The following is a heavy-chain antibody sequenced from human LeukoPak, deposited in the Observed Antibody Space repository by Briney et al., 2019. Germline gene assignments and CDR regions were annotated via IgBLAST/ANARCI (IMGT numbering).Heavy chain of an antibody. CDR3: ARGYCSGGICSPDY. V-gene: IGHV3-30*03. CDR1: GFTFSNYG. Sequence: GGSLRLSCAASGFTFSNYGMHWVRQAPGKGLGWVAVISYDGVNKYYADSVKGRFTIFRDNSKNTLYLQMNSLTPEDTAVYYCARGYCSGGICSPDYWGQGTLVTVSS. J-gene: IGHJ4*02. D-gene: IGHD2-15*01. CDR2: ISYDGVNK.